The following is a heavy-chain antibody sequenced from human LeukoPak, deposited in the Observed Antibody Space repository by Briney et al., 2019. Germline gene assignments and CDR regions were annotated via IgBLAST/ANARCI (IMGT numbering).Heavy chain of an antibody. V-gene: IGHV3-21*01. D-gene: IGHD3-22*01. J-gene: IGHJ3*02. Sequence: GGSLRLSCAASGFTFSSYSMNWVRQAPGKGLEWVSSISSSSSYIYYADSVKGRFTISRDNAKNSLYLKMNSLRAEDTAVYYCATSREALLLSAFDIWGQGTMVTVSS. CDR3: ATSREALLLSAFDI. CDR2: ISSSSSYI. CDR1: GFTFSSYS.